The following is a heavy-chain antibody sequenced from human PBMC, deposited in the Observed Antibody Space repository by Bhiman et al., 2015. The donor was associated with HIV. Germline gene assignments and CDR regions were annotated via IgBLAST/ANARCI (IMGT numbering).Heavy chain of an antibody. CDR3: AKSDRYQLLTGGRFDY. J-gene: IGHJ4*02. CDR1: GFTFRSYA. V-gene: IGHV3-23*01. D-gene: IGHD2-2*01. CDR2: IIGSGGST. Sequence: EVQLLESGGGLAQPGGSLRLSCVVSGFTFRSYAMSWVRQAPGKGLEWVSGIIGSGGSTYYTGSVKGRFTISRDNSKNTLYLQMNSLRAEDTAVYFCAKSDRYQLLTGGRFDYWGQGTLVTVS.